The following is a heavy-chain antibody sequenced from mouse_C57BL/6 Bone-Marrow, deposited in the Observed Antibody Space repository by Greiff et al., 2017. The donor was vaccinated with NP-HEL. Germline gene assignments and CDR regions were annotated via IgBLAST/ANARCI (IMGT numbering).Heavy chain of an antibody. D-gene: IGHD1-1*01. CDR1: GYTFTSYG. V-gene: IGHV1-81*01. J-gene: IGHJ1*03. Sequence: VQLQQSGAELARPGASVKLSCKASGYTFTSYGISWVKQRTGQGLEWIGEIYPRSGNTYYNEKFKGKATLTADKSSSTAYMELRSLTSEDSAVYFCARVGSTYYGSSYWYFDVWGTGTTVTVSS. CDR2: IYPRSGNT. CDR3: ARVGSTYYGSSYWYFDV.